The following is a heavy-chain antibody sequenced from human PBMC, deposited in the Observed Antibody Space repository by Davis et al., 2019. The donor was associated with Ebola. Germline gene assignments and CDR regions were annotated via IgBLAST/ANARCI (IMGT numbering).Heavy chain of an antibody. CDR1: GGSISSYY. CDR3: ARDPGWLRSGAFDI. V-gene: IGHV4-59*12. J-gene: IGHJ3*02. D-gene: IGHD5-12*01. CDR2: IYYSGST. Sequence: SETLSLTCTVSGGSISSYYWSWIRQPPGKGLEWIGYIYYSGSTNYNPSLKSRVAISVDTSKNQFSLKLSSVTAADTAVYYCARDPGWLRSGAFDIWGQGTMVTVSS.